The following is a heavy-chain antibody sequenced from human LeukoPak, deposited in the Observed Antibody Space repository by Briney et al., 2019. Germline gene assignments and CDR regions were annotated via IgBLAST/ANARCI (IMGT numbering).Heavy chain of an antibody. CDR2: IYYSGST. CDR3: ARLKKGWAFDI. D-gene: IGHD5-24*01. CDR1: GGSISSYY. Sequence: PSETLSLTCTVSGGSISSYYWSWIRQPPGKGLEWIGYIYYSGSTNYNPSLKSRVTISVDTSKNQFSLKLSSVTAADTAVYYCARLKKGWAFDIWGQGTMVTVSS. V-gene: IGHV4-59*01. J-gene: IGHJ3*02.